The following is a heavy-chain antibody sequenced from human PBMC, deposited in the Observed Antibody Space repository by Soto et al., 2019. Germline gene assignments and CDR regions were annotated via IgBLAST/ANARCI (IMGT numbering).Heavy chain of an antibody. CDR3: AHTLAASNDNDYDPINRFDY. J-gene: IGHJ4*02. Sequence: QITLKESGPSLVKPTQTLTLTCTFSGFSLSTSGVGVGWIRQPPGKALEWLALIYWDDDKRYSPSLKSRLTVSQDTPKTHVVPTLTNKDPVDTASTYCAHTLAASNDNDYDPINRFDYGGQGTLVTVSS. CDR1: GFSLSTSGVG. CDR2: IYWDDDK. D-gene: IGHD3-22*01. V-gene: IGHV2-5*02.